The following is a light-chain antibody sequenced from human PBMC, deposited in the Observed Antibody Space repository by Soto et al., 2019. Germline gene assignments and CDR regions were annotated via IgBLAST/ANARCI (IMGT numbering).Light chain of an antibody. J-gene: IGLJ1*01. V-gene: IGLV1-40*01. CDR3: QSYDSSLSVFYV. Sequence: QAVVTQPPSVSGAPGQRVTISCTGSSSNIGAGYDVHWYQQLPGTAPKVLIYGNNNRPSGVPDRFSGSKSGTSASLAITGLQAEDEADYYCQSYDSSLSVFYVFGTGTQLTVL. CDR2: GNN. CDR1: SSNIGAGYD.